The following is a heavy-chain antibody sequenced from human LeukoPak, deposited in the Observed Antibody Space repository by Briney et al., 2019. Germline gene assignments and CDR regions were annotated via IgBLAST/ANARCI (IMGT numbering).Heavy chain of an antibody. CDR1: GFTFSTYA. J-gene: IGHJ4*02. Sequence: PGGSLTLSCAAPGFTFSTYAMRWVRQAPGKGLEWVSAIIGSGANTYYADSVKGRFAVSRDNSTNTLYLQMNSLRAEDTAVYYCAKDRIAVPGTDRFEYFDYWGQGTLVTVSS. CDR2: IIGSGANT. CDR3: AKDRIAVPGTDRFEYFDY. V-gene: IGHV3-23*01. D-gene: IGHD6-19*01.